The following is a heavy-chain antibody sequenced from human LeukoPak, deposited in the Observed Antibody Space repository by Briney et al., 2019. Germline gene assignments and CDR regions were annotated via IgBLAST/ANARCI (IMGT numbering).Heavy chain of an antibody. CDR1: GGTFSSYA. D-gene: IGHD3-22*01. CDR2: IIPIFGTA. Sequence: ASVKVSCKASGGTFSSYAISWVRQAPGQGLEWMGGIIPIFGTANYAQKFQGRVTITTDESTSTAYMELSSLRSEDTAVYYCTNPGRDSSAYLTYWGQGTLVTVSS. J-gene: IGHJ4*02. CDR3: TNPGRDSSAYLTY. V-gene: IGHV1-69*05.